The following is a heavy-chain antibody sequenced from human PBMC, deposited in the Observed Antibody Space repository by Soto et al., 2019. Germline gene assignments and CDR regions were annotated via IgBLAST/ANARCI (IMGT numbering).Heavy chain of an antibody. Sequence: QVQLVESGGGVVKPGRSLRVSCAASGFTFSIYAMHWVRQAPGTGMEWVAVISYDGTTTYYADSVKGRLTTSTDNSKNTVDQKMISRREDDTAAYYCAKDRGPLGQWFIGPVDFLGEGTLVTVTP. CDR1: GFTFSIYA. CDR2: ISYDGTTT. CDR3: AKDRGPLGQWFIGPVDF. V-gene: IGHV3-30*18. J-gene: IGHJ4*02. D-gene: IGHD3-22*01.